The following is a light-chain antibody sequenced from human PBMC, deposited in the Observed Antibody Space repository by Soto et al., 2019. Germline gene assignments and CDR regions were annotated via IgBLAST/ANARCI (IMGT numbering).Light chain of an antibody. CDR2: AAS. V-gene: IGKV1-39*01. CDR3: PQSYGTPLT. J-gene: IGKJ4*01. Sequence: DIQMTQSPSSLSASVGDRVTITCRASQSISSYLNWYQQKPGKAPKLLIYAASSLQSGVRSMFSGSGSRTDFTLTISSVQPEGFATYYCPQSYGTPLTFGGGTQVEIK. CDR1: QSISSY.